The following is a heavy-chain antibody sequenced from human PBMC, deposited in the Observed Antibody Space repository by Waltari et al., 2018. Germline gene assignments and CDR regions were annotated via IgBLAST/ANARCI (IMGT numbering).Heavy chain of an antibody. V-gene: IGHV3-53*01. J-gene: IGHJ6*03. Sequence: EVQLVESGGGLIRPGGSLRLSCEVSGFTVSTRSIIWVRQSPEKGLQWLSIIYAGGATYYADSVQGRFTISRDNSNNVVHLQMDSLRPEDSAVYYCARGPHQLIHDNYYYYMDVWGKGTSVTVSS. D-gene: IGHD3-9*01. CDR1: GFTVSTRS. CDR2: IYAGGAT. CDR3: ARGPHQLIHDNYYYYMDV.